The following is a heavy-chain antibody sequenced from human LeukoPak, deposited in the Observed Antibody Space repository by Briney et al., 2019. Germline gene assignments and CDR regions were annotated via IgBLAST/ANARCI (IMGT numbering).Heavy chain of an antibody. CDR1: GYTFTSYG. CDR2: ISAYNGNT. CDR3: ARARSSWIKLYYYYYYYMDV. Sequence: ASVKVSCKASGYTFTSYGISWVRQAPGQGLEWMGWISAYNGNTNYAQKLQGRVTMTTDTSTSTAYMELRSLRSDDTAVYYCARARSSWIKLYYYYYYYMDVWGKGTTVTVSS. V-gene: IGHV1-18*01. D-gene: IGHD6-13*01. J-gene: IGHJ6*03.